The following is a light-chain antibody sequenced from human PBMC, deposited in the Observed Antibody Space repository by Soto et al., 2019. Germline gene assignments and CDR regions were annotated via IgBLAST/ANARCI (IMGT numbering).Light chain of an antibody. J-gene: IGKJ4*01. Sequence: DLQMTQSPSSLSASVGDRVTITCRASQSISSYLNWYQQKPGKAPKLLIYAASSLQSGVPSRFSGSGSGTDFTLTISSLQPEDFATYYCQQSYSTPRALTFGGETKVEIK. CDR1: QSISSY. V-gene: IGKV1-39*01. CDR3: QQSYSTPRALT. CDR2: AAS.